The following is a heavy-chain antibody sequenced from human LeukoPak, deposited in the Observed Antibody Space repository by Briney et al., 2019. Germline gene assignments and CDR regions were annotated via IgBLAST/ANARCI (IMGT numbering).Heavy chain of an antibody. V-gene: IGHV1-2*02. CDR2: INPNSGGT. D-gene: IGHD3-22*01. CDR1: GYTFTGYY. J-gene: IGHJ2*01. Sequence: ASVKVSCKASGYTFTGYYMHWVRQAPGQGLEWMGWINPNSGGTNYAQKFQGRVTMTRDTSINTAYMELSRLRSDDTAVYYCAINPDSSGGGSDWYFDLWGRGTLVTVSS. CDR3: AINPDSSGGGSDWYFDL.